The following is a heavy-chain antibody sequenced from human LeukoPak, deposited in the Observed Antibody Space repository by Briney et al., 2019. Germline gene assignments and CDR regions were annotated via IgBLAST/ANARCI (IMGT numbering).Heavy chain of an antibody. CDR3: ARALSNVPFDY. CDR2: INPSGGTT. Sequence: ASVKVSCKASGYTFTTYFIHWVRQAPGQGLEWMGIINPSGGTTTYAQKFQGRVTMTRDTSTSTVYMELSSLRSEDTAVFYCARALSNVPFDYWGQGTLVTVSS. CDR1: GYTFTTYF. V-gene: IGHV1-46*01. J-gene: IGHJ4*02. D-gene: IGHD6-6*01.